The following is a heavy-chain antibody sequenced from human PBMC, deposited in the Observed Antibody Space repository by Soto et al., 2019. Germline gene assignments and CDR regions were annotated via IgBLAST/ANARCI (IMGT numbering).Heavy chain of an antibody. D-gene: IGHD1-26*01. J-gene: IGHJ4*02. CDR1: GGSVNSDDYY. CDR3: AREYSNSPEAFDS. V-gene: IGHV4-61*08. CDR2: IYSTGRT. Sequence: QVQLQESGPGLVKPSETLSLTCTVSGGSVNSDDYYWSGIRQPPGKGLEWIGYIYSTGRTNYNPSLMSRVTISLDTSRNQFSLKLSSVTAADTAVFYCAREYSNSPEAFDSWGQGTLVTVSS.